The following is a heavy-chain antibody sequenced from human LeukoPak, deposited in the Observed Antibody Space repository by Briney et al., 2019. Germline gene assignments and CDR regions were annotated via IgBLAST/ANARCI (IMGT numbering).Heavy chain of an antibody. Sequence: GGSLRLSCAASGFTVSSNYMSWVRQAPGKGLEWVSAISGSGGSTYYADSVKGRFTISRDNSKNTLYLQMNSLRAEDTAVYYCAKVVVVAATIDYWGQGTLVTVSS. CDR1: GFTVSSNY. J-gene: IGHJ4*02. CDR2: ISGSGGST. D-gene: IGHD2-15*01. V-gene: IGHV3-23*01. CDR3: AKVVVVAATIDY.